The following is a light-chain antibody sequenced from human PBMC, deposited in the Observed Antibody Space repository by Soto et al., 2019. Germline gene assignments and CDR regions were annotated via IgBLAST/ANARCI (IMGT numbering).Light chain of an antibody. CDR3: QQYNDNRT. V-gene: IGKV1-5*03. J-gene: IGKJ1*01. Sequence: DIEMTQSPSTLSASVGDRVTITCRASQSISSWLAWHQQKPGKAPRLLIYKASNLESGVPSRFSGSGSGTEFTLTITSLQPDDSATYYCQQYNDNRTFGQGTKVDIK. CDR1: QSISSW. CDR2: KAS.